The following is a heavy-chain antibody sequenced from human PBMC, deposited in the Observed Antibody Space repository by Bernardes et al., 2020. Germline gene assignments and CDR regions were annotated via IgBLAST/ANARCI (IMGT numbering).Heavy chain of an antibody. Sequence: SVKVSCKASGGTFSSYAISWVRQAPGQGLEWMGGIIPIFGTANYAQKFQGRVTITADKSTSTAYMELSSLRSEDTAVYYCARAPYYYDSSGYYYGWYFDLWGRGTLVTVSS. CDR2: IIPIFGTA. V-gene: IGHV1-69*06. CDR3: ARAPYYYDSSGYYYGWYFDL. CDR1: GGTFSSYA. J-gene: IGHJ2*01. D-gene: IGHD3-22*01.